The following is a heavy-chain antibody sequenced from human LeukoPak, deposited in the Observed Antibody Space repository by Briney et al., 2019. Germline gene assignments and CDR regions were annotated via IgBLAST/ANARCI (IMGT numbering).Heavy chain of an antibody. D-gene: IGHD4-17*01. CDR2: IRYDGSNK. Sequence: PGGSLRLSCAASGLTFSSYGMHWVRQAPGKGLEGGAFIRYDGSNKYYADSVKGRFAISSDNSKNTLYLQMNSLRAEDTAVSYCARDRDYGDYYFDYWGQGTLVTVSS. CDR1: GLTFSSYG. V-gene: IGHV3-30*02. CDR3: ARDRDYGDYYFDY. J-gene: IGHJ4*02.